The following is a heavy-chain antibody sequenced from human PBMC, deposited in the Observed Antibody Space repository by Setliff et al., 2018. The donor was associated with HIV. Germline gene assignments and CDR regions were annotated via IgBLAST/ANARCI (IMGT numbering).Heavy chain of an antibody. J-gene: IGHJ4*02. Sequence: ASVKVSCKTSGFTFTNYAIHWVRQAPGQRLEWMGWINAGTGDTSYSEKFQGRLTITRDTSANTAYMELSNLRSEDTAIYYCLRRATAAEVFDYWGQGTLVTVSS. V-gene: IGHV1-3*01. CDR3: LRRATAAEVFDY. D-gene: IGHD6-13*01. CDR1: GFTFTNYA. CDR2: INAGTGDT.